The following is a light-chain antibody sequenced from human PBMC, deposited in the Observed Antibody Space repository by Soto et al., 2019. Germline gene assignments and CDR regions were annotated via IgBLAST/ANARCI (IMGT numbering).Light chain of an antibody. CDR1: QSVSSY. J-gene: IGKJ3*01. CDR3: QQRSNWPPIFT. CDR2: DAS. Sequence: TQSPSSLSASTGDRVTITCRASQSVSSYLAWYQQKPGQAPRLLIYDASNRATGIPARFSGSGSGTDFTLTISSLEPEDFAVYYCQQRSNWPPIFTFGPGTKVDIK. V-gene: IGKV3-11*01.